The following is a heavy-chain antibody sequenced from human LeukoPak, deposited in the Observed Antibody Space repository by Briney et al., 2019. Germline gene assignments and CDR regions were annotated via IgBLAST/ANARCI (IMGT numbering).Heavy chain of an antibody. CDR1: GLTLSNVW. CDR2: IRSQTAGGTT. V-gene: IGHV3-15*07. J-gene: IGHJ1*01. Sequence: GGSLRLSCAVSGLTLSNVWMNWVRQAPGKGLEWVGRIRSQTAGGTTDFAAPVKGRFSISRDDSKNSLYLQMNSLTSEDTAVYYCAHGSAQYYEYWGQRTLVTVSS. D-gene: IGHD2-15*01. CDR3: AHGSAQYYEY.